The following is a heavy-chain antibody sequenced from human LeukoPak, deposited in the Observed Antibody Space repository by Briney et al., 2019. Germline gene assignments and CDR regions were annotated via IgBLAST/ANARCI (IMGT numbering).Heavy chain of an antibody. CDR3: AIAAAVSY. V-gene: IGHV3-30*03. D-gene: IGHD6-13*01. J-gene: IGHJ4*02. Sequence: GGSLRLSCAASGFTFSSYGMHWVRQAPGKGLEWVAVISYDGSNKYYAVSVKGRFTISRDNSKNTLYLQMNSLRAEDTAVYYCAIAAAVSYWGQGTLVTVSS. CDR2: ISYDGSNK. CDR1: GFTFSSYG.